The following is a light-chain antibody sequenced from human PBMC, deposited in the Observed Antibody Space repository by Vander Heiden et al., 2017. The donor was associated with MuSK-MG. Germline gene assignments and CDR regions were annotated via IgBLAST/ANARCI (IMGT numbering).Light chain of an antibody. Sequence: DMVMIQPPDSLAVSLGERATINCKSSQSVLYSSNNKNYLAWYQQKPGQPPKLLIYWASTRESGVPDRFSGSGSGTDFTLTISSLQAEDLAVYYCQQDDSTPQTFGQGTKVEIK. J-gene: IGKJ1*01. V-gene: IGKV4-1*01. CDR1: QSVLYSSNNKNY. CDR3: QQDDSTPQT. CDR2: WAS.